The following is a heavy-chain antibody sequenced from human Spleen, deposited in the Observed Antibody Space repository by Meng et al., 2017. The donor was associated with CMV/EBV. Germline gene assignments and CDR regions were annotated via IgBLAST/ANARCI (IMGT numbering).Heavy chain of an antibody. D-gene: IGHD2-2*02. J-gene: IGHJ4*02. CDR2: ISSYGSDI. V-gene: IGHV3-11*01. CDR3: AKYTPSSGPLDY. Sequence: GGSLRLSCTASRSTFSDYYMSWIRQAPGKGLEWVSYISSYGSDIYYADSVKGRFTISRDNAKSSLYLQMNSLRAEDTAVYYCAKYTPSSGPLDYWGQGTLVTVSS. CDR1: RSTFSDYY.